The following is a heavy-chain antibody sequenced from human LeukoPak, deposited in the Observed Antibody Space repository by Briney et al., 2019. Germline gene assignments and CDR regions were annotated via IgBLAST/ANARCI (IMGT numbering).Heavy chain of an antibody. CDR3: ATSYDSSGTNAFYI. V-gene: IGHV3-11*01. CDR1: GFTFSDYY. J-gene: IGHJ3*02. D-gene: IGHD3-22*01. Sequence: GGSLRLSCAASGFTFSDYYMSWIRQAPGKGLEWVSYISSSGSTIYYVDSVKGRFTISMDNAKNSLYLQMNSLRAEDTAVYYCATSYDSSGTNAFYIWGQGTMVTVSS. CDR2: ISSSGSTI.